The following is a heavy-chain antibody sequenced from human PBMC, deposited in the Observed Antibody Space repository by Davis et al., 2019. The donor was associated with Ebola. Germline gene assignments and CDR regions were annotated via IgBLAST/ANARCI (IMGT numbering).Heavy chain of an antibody. CDR1: GFTFSDYW. CDR2: IDQDGSEK. D-gene: IGHD6-19*01. CDR3: AGETSLHIAVTGTYSDS. V-gene: IGHV3-7*01. J-gene: IGHJ4*02. Sequence: GGSLRLSCEAPGFTFSDYWMSWVRQAPGKGLEWVANIDQDGSEKYYVDSVKGRFTISRDNAENSLFLQMHSLAADDTAVYYCAGETSLHIAVTGTYSDSWGQGTLVAVSS.